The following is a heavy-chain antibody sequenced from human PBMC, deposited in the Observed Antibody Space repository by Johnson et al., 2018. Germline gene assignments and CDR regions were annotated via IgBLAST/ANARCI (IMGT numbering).Heavy chain of an antibody. V-gene: IGHV3-30*18. CDR1: GFTFSTYG. J-gene: IGHJ6*03. Sequence: QVQLVESGGGVVQPGRSLRLSCAASGFTFSTYGMHWVRQAPGKGLDWVAVISYDENYKYYADSVKGRFTISRDNSKNTLYLRMNSLRAEDTALYYCAKDYGNGGSFYSVIPYYMDVWGNGTTVTVSS. CDR2: ISYDENYK. CDR3: AKDYGNGGSFYSVIPYYMDV. D-gene: IGHD2-15*01.